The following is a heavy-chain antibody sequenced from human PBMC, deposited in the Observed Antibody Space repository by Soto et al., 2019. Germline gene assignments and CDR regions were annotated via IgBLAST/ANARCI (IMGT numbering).Heavy chain of an antibody. V-gene: IGHV4-30-2*01. Sequence: LSLTCAVSGGSISSGGYSWSWIRQPPGKGLEWIGYIYHSGSTYYNPSLKSRVTISVDRSKNQFSLKLSSVTAADTAVYYCARGYSYGFGYWGQGTLVTVS. CDR2: IYHSGST. D-gene: IGHD5-18*01. CDR3: ARGYSYGFGY. CDR1: GGSISSGGYS. J-gene: IGHJ4*02.